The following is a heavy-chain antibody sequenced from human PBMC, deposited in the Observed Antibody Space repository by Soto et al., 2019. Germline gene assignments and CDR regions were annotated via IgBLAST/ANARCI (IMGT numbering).Heavy chain of an antibody. CDR2: IWYDGSNK. CDR1: GFTFSRYG. J-gene: IGHJ6*02. V-gene: IGHV3-33*01. D-gene: IGHD1-1*01. Sequence: PGGSLRLSCAASGFTFSRYGMHWVRQAPGKGLEWVAVIWYDGSNKYYADSVKGRFTISRDNSKNTLYPQMNSLRAEDTAVYYCARDQHNWNHAAYYSYYVMDVWGQGTPVHVSS. CDR3: ARDQHNWNHAAYYSYYVMDV.